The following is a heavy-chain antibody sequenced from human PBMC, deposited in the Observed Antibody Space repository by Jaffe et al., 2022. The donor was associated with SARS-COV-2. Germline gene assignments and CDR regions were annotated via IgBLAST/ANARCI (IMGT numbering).Heavy chain of an antibody. J-gene: IGHJ6*02. V-gene: IGHV4-31*03. CDR3: ARGDCGGSCFRNYNYYYGLDV. CDR2: IYYSGST. Sequence: QVRLQESGPGLVKPSQTLSLTCTVSGGSIRSGGYYWNWVRQHPGKGLEWIGYIYYSGSTYYNPSLKSRVAISLDTSQNQFALRLTSVTAADTAVYYCARGDCGGSCFRNYNYYYGLDVWGQGTTVSVSS. D-gene: IGHD2-15*01. CDR1: GGSIRSGGYY.